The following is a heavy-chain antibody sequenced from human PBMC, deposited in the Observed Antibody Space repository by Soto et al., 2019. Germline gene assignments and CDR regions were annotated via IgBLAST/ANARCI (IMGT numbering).Heavy chain of an antibody. D-gene: IGHD4-17*01. V-gene: IGHV2-5*02. CDR1: GFSLTTTSMG. Sequence: QITLKESGPPLVRPAQTLTLTCAFSGFSLTTTSMGVAWIRQPPGKALEWLALIYWDDDQRYSPSLKDRLTIFKDTSRSRMVLTISNMNPEDTGTYFCAHAGDYDLLSFDHWGPGTLVTVSS. CDR2: IYWDDDQ. J-gene: IGHJ4*02. CDR3: AHAGDYDLLSFDH.